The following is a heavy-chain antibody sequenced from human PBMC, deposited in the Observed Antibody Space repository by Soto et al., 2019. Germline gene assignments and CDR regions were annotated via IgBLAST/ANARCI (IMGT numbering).Heavy chain of an antibody. CDR2: IIPIFGTA. D-gene: IGHD4-17*01. J-gene: IGHJ6*02. CDR1: GGTFSSYA. Sequence: QVQLVQSGAEVKKPGSSVKVSCKASGGTFSSYAISWVRQAPGQGLEWMGGIIPIFGTANYAQKFQGRVTITADESTSTAYMELSSLRSEDTAVSYCASSYYCDHHYYYYYGMDVWGQGTTVTGSS. CDR3: ASSYYCDHHYYYYYGMDV. V-gene: IGHV1-69*01.